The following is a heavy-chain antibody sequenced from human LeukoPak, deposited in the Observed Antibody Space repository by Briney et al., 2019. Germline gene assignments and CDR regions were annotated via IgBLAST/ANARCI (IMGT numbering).Heavy chain of an antibody. CDR3: ARDPGPPYNWFDP. CDR1: GGSFSGYY. V-gene: IGHV4-34*01. CDR2: INHSGST. J-gene: IGHJ5*02. Sequence: PSETLSLTCAVYGGSFSGYYWSWIRQPPGKGLEWIGEINHSGSTNYNPSLKSRVTISVDTSKNQFSLKLSSVTAADTAVYYCARDPGPPYNWFDPWGQGTLVTVSS.